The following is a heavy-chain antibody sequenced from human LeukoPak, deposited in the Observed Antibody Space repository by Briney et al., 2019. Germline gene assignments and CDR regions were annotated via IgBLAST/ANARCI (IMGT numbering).Heavy chain of an antibody. CDR2: ISSSSSYI. V-gene: IGHV3-21*01. Sequence: PGGSLRLSCAASGFTFSSYSMNWVRQAPGKGLEWVSSISSSSSYIYYADSVKGRITISRDNAKNSLYLQMNSLGAEDTAVYYCGRGSIGCRYVNYFDVWGKGTTVTVSS. D-gene: IGHD2/OR15-2a*01. CDR3: GRGSIGCRYVNYFDV. CDR1: GFTFSSYS. J-gene: IGHJ6*03.